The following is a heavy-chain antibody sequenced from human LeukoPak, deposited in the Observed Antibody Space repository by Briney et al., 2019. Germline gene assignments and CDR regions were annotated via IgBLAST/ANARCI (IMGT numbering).Heavy chain of an antibody. D-gene: IGHD5-18*01. CDR3: ATDTTMGRSFDY. CDR2: ISSSSSYI. CDR1: GFTFSSYN. J-gene: IGHJ4*02. Sequence: GGSLRLSCAASGFTFSSYNMNWVRQAPGKGLEWVSSISSSSSYIYYADSVKGRFTISRDNAKNSLYLQMNSLRAEDTAVYYCATDTTMGRSFDYWGQGTLVTVSS. V-gene: IGHV3-21*01.